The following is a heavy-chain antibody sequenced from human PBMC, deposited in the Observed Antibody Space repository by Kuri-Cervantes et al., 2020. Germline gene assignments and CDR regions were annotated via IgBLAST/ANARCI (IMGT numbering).Heavy chain of an antibody. D-gene: IGHD3-22*01. CDR3: ARGATMIVVGPPPGAFDI. CDR2: IYHSGST. CDR1: GGSIGSGGYS. Sequence: LRLSCAVSGGSIGSGGYSWSWIRQPPGKGLEWIGYIYHSGSTYYNPSLKSRVTISVDRSKNQFSLKLSSVTAADTAVYYCARGATMIVVGPPPGAFDIWGQGTMVTVSS. J-gene: IGHJ3*02. V-gene: IGHV4-30-2*01.